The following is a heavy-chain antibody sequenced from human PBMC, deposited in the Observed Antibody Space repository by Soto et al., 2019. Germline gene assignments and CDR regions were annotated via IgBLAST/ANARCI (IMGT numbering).Heavy chain of an antibody. V-gene: IGHV3-30*03. CDR2: ISYDGSNK. Sequence: GGSLRLSCAASGFTFSSYGMHWVRQAPGKGLEWVAVISYDGSNKYYADSVKGRFTISRDNSKNTLYLQMNSLRAEDTAVYYCALYDLYGDYVNPDYWGQGTLVTVSS. J-gene: IGHJ4*02. CDR1: GFTFSSYG. CDR3: ALYDLYGDYVNPDY. D-gene: IGHD4-17*01.